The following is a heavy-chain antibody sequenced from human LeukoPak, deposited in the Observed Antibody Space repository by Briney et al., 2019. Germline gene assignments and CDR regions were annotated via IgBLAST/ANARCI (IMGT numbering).Heavy chain of an antibody. V-gene: IGHV3-30*18. CDR2: ISYDGSNQ. Sequence: PGRSLRLSCVASGFTFSTYGMHWVRQAPGKGLEWVAFISYDGSNQHYADSVKGRFVISRDNSKNTLYLQINSLRVEDTAVYYCAKDPRYCSSTRCFGAWGQGTLVTVSP. J-gene: IGHJ5*02. CDR1: GFTFSTYG. CDR3: AKDPRYCSSTRCFGA. D-gene: IGHD2-2*01.